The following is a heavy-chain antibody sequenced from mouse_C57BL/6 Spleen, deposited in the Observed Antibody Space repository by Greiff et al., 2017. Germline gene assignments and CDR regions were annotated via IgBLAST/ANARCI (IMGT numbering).Heavy chain of an antibody. CDR1: GYTFTSYW. D-gene: IGHD1-1*01. CDR3: ADYGSSYGYFDV. J-gene: IGHJ1*03. CDR2: IYPGSGST. Sequence: QVQLQQPGAELVKPGASVKMSCKASGYTFTSYWITWVKQRPGQGLEWIGDIYPGSGSTNYNEKFKSKATLTVDTSSSTAYMQLSSLTSEDSAVYYCADYGSSYGYFDVWGTGPRSPSPQ. V-gene: IGHV1-55*01.